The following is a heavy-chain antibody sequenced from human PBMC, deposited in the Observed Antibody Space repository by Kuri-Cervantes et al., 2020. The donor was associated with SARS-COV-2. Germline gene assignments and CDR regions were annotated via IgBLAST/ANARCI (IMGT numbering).Heavy chain of an antibody. V-gene: IGHV1-69*13. D-gene: IGHD5-18*01. CDR1: GYTFTSYG. J-gene: IGHJ6*02. Sequence: SVKVSCKASGYTFTSYGISWVRQAPGQGLEWMGGIIPIFGTANYAQKFQGRVTITADESTSTAYMELSSLRSEDTAVYYCARLSDTLYYYYGMDVWGQGTTVTVSS. CDR3: ARLSDTLYYYYGMDV. CDR2: IIPIFGTA.